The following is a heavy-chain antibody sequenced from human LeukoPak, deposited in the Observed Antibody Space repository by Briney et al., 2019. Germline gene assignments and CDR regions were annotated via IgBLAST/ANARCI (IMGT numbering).Heavy chain of an antibody. J-gene: IGHJ4*02. V-gene: IGHV4-4*07. CDR1: GGSMSFYY. Sequence: PSETLSLTCTVSGGSMSFYYWSWIRQPAGKGLEWIGRVYSSGSTNYNPSLKSRVTMSVDTSKNQFSLKLTSVTAADTAVYYCAREYDSSGYPFDYWGQGTLVTVSS. CDR2: VYSSGST. CDR3: AREYDSSGYPFDY. D-gene: IGHD3-22*01.